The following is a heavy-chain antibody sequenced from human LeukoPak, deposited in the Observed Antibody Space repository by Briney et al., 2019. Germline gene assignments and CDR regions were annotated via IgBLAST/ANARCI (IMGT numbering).Heavy chain of an antibody. CDR3: ERVSSSWYYFDY. J-gene: IGHJ4*02. CDR1: GFTFTSYG. D-gene: IGHD6-13*01. Sequence: ASVKVSCKASGFTFTSYGFSWVRQAPGQGLEWMGWISGYNGNTNYAQKLQGRVTMNTDTSTSTAYMEVRSLISDDTAIYYCERVSSSWYYFDYWGQGTLVTVSS. V-gene: IGHV1-18*01. CDR2: ISGYNGNT.